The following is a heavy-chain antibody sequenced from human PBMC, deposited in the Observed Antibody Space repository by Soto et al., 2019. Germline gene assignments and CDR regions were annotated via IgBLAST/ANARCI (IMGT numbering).Heavy chain of an antibody. CDR1: GFTFTSSA. CDR2: TVVGSGNT. Sequence: GASVKVSCKASGFTFTSSAVQWVRQARGQRLEWIGWTVVGSGNTNYAQKFQERVTITRDMSTSTAYMELSSLRSEDTAVYYCAAGIVVVPAASTTFGMDVWGQGTTVTVSS. CDR3: AAGIVVVPAASTTFGMDV. V-gene: IGHV1-58*01. D-gene: IGHD2-2*01. J-gene: IGHJ6*02.